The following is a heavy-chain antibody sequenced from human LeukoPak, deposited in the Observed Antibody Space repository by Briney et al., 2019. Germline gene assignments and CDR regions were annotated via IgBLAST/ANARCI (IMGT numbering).Heavy chain of an antibody. CDR2: IYYSGST. CDR1: GGSISSYY. J-gene: IGHJ6*03. CDR3: ARPDYYGSGYMDV. V-gene: IGHV4-59*01. D-gene: IGHD3-10*01. Sequence: SETLSLTCTVSGGSISSYYWSWIRQPPGKGLEWIGYIYYSGSTNYNPSLKSRVTISVDTSKNQFSLKLSSVTAADTAVYYCARPDYYGSGYMDVWGKGTTVTISS.